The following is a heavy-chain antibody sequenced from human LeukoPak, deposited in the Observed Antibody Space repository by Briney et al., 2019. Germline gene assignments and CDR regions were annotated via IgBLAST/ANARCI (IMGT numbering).Heavy chain of an antibody. CDR3: AKGDADYGFFPSDY. D-gene: IGHD4-17*01. CDR1: GFTFSSYA. V-gene: IGHV3-23*01. CDR2: ISGSGSRT. Sequence: GSLRLSCAASGFTFSSYAMSWVRQAPGKGLEWVSSISGSGSRTYYADSVKGRLTISRDNSKNTLYLQMNSLRAEDTAVYYCAKGDADYGFFPSDYWGQGTLVTVSS. J-gene: IGHJ4*02.